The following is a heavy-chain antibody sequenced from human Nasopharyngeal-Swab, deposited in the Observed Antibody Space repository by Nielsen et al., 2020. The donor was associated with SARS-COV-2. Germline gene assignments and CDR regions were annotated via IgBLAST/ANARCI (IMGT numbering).Heavy chain of an antibody. CDR3: TTDVDSSSWHYYYYGMDV. Sequence: GRQMPGKGLEWVGRIKSKTDGGTTDYAAPVKGRFTISRDDSKNTLYLQMNSLKTEDTAVYYCTTDVDSSSWHYYYYGMDVWGQGTTVTVSS. V-gene: IGHV3-15*01. CDR2: IKSKTDGGTT. D-gene: IGHD6-13*01. J-gene: IGHJ6*02.